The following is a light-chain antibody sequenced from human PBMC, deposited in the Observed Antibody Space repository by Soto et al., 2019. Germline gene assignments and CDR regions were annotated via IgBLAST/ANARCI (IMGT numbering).Light chain of an antibody. CDR3: QQRSDWPPIT. Sequence: PGEIDSLSCRASQSVSRYLAWYQQKPGQAPRLLIYDASNRATGIPARFSGSGSGTDFTPTISSLEPEHFAVYYCQQRSDWPPITFGQGTRLENK. J-gene: IGKJ5*01. V-gene: IGKV3-11*01. CDR2: DAS. CDR1: QSVSRY.